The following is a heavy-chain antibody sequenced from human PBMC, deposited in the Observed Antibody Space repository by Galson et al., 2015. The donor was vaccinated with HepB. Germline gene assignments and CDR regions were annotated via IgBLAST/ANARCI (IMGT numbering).Heavy chain of an antibody. CDR3: AKDTYSSGWYYSDY. D-gene: IGHD6-19*01. CDR1: GFTFSSYA. V-gene: IGHV3-23*01. Sequence: SLRLSCAASGFTFSSYAMSWVRQAPGKGLEWVSAISGSGGSTYYADSVKGRFTISRDNSKNTLYLQMNSLRAEDTAVYYCAKDTYSSGWYYSDYWGQGTLVTVSS. J-gene: IGHJ4*02. CDR2: ISGSGGST.